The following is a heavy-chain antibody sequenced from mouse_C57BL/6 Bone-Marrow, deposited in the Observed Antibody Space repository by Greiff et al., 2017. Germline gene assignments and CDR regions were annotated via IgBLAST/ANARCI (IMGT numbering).Heavy chain of an antibody. V-gene: IGHV1-69*01. CDR2: VDPSDSYT. D-gene: IGHD3-2*02. CDR3: ARQLSLFDY. Sequence: VQLQQPGAELVMPGASVKLSCKASGYTFTSYWMHWVKQRPGQGLEWIGEVDPSDSYTNYNQKFKGKSTLTVDKSSSTAYMQLSRLTSADSAVYYCARQLSLFDYWGQGTTLTVSS. J-gene: IGHJ2*01. CDR1: GYTFTSYW.